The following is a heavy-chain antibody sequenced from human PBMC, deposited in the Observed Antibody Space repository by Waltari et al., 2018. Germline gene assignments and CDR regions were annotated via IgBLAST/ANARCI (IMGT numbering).Heavy chain of an antibody. Sequence: QVQLVQSGAEVKKPGSSVKVSCKASGGTFSSYAISWVRQAPGQGLEWMGGITPILGIANYAQKFQGRVTITADKSTSTAYMELSSLRSEDTAVYYCARESPEYSSSWHYWGQGTLVTVSS. D-gene: IGHD6-13*01. J-gene: IGHJ4*02. CDR3: ARESPEYSSSWHY. CDR2: ITPILGIA. V-gene: IGHV1-69*10. CDR1: GGTFSSYA.